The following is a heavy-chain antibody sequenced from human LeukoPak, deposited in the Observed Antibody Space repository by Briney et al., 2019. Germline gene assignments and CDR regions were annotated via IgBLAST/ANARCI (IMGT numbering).Heavy chain of an antibody. D-gene: IGHD2-21*02. CDR2: IIPIFGTA. J-gene: IGHJ4*02. CDR1: GGTFSSYA. Sequence: GASVKVSCTASGGTFSSYAISWVRQAPGQGLEWKGGIIPIFGTANYAQKFQGRGTITTDESTSTAYMELSSLRSENTAVYYCASTFADYCGGDCYPYYFDYWGQGTLVTVSS. CDR3: ASTFADYCGGDCYPYYFDY. V-gene: IGHV1-69*05.